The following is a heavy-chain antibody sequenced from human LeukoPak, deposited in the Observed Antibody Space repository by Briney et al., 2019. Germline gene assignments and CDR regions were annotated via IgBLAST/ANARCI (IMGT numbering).Heavy chain of an antibody. CDR1: GYNFTNYW. D-gene: IGHD2-15*01. CDR3: ARRLGYCSGGSCYLDGFDI. CDR2: IYPGDSDT. J-gene: IGHJ3*02. Sequence: GESLKISCQGSGYNFTNYWIGWVRQMPGKGLEWLGIIYPGDSDTRYSPSFQGHVTIPADRSITTGYLQWSSLKASDTAMYYCARRLGYCSGGSCYLDGFDIWGQGTMVTVSS. V-gene: IGHV5-51*01.